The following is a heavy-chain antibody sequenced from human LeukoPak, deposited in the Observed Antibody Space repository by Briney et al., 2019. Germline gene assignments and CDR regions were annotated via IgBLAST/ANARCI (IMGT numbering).Heavy chain of an antibody. V-gene: IGHV3-30*02. CDR2: TRYDGSNK. J-gene: IGHJ6*03. CDR3: AKEYRSYYYYYMDV. Sequence: GGSLRLSCAASGFTFSSYSMNWVRQAPGKGLEWVAFTRYDGSNKYYADSVKGRFTISRDNSKNTLYLQMNSLRGEDSAVYYCAKEYRSYYYYYMDVWGKGTTVTVSS. D-gene: IGHD1-26*01. CDR1: GFTFSSYS.